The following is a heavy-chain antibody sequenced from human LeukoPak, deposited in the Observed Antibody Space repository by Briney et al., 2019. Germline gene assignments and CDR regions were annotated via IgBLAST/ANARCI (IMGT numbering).Heavy chain of an antibody. J-gene: IGHJ4*02. CDR1: GYSFTSYW. V-gene: IGHV5-51*01. Sequence: GESLKISCKGSGYSFTSYWIGWVRQMPGKGLEWMGIIYPGDSDTRYSPPFQGQVTISADKSISTAYLQWSSLKASDTAMYYCARHGIYYYDSSGPDYWGQGTLVTVSS. D-gene: IGHD3-22*01. CDR2: IYPGDSDT. CDR3: ARHGIYYYDSSGPDY.